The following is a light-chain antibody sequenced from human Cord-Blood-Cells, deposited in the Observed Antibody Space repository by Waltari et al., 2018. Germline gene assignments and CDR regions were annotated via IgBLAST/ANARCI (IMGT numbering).Light chain of an antibody. J-gene: IGLJ2*01. CDR1: SSDVGSYNL. CDR3: CSYAGSVV. Sequence: QSALTQPASVSGSPGQSITIPCPGTSSDVGSYNLVSWYQQHTGKAPKLMIYEGSKRPSGVSNRFSGSKSGNTASLTISGLQAEDEADYYCCSYAGSVVFGGGTKLTVL. CDR2: EGS. V-gene: IGLV2-23*01.